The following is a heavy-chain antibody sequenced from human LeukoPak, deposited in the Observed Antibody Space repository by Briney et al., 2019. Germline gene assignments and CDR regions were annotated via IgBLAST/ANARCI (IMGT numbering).Heavy chain of an antibody. Sequence: PGGSLRLSCAASGFTFSNYWMSWVRQAPRKGLEWVANINQDGSGKSYVDSVKGRFTISRDNAKSSLFLEMNSLRVEDTAMYYCARTSRSSSIDDWGQGTLVTVSS. CDR1: GFTFSNYW. J-gene: IGHJ4*02. D-gene: IGHD2-15*01. CDR2: INQDGSGK. CDR3: ARTSRSSSIDD. V-gene: IGHV3-7*01.